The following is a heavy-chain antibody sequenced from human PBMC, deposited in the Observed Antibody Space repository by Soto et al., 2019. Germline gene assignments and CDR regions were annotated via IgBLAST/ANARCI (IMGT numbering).Heavy chain of an antibody. J-gene: IGHJ6*02. Sequence: PGGSLRLSCAASGFTFSSYDMHWVRQATGKGLEWVSAIGTAGDTYYPGSVKGRFTISRENAKNSLYLQMNSLRAEDTAVYYCAKDPLVGATHYYGMDVWGQGTTVTVSS. CDR3: AKDPLVGATHYYGMDV. V-gene: IGHV3-13*01. D-gene: IGHD1-26*01. CDR1: GFTFSSYD. CDR2: IGTAGDT.